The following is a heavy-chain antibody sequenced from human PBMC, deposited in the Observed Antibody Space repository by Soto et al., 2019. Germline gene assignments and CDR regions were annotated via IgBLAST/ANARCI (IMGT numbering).Heavy chain of an antibody. Sequence: QPGGSLRLSCAASGFTFSDYSMSWVRQTPERGLEWVSTLTRGGTSYYADSVQGRFTVSRDNSKNTVSLQMHSLRAEDTALYYCTKRATTVPTPGNYFDSWGQGTLVTSPQ. V-gene: IGHV3-23*01. CDR3: TKRATTVPTPGNYFDS. D-gene: IGHD1-1*01. CDR2: LTRGGTS. J-gene: IGHJ4*02. CDR1: GFTFSDYS.